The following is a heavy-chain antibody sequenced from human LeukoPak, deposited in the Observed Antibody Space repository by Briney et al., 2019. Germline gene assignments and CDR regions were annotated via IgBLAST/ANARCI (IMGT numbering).Heavy chain of an antibody. CDR3: TTDELWSFDY. CDR2: IKSKTDGGTT. V-gene: IGHV3-15*01. J-gene: IGHJ4*02. Sequence: GGSLTLSCAASGFTFSNAWMSWVRQAPGKGLEWVGRIKSKTDGGTTDYAAPVKRRFTISRDDSKNTLYLEMNSLKTEDTAVYYCTTDELWSFDYWGQGTLVTVSS. D-gene: IGHD5-18*01. CDR1: GFTFSNAW.